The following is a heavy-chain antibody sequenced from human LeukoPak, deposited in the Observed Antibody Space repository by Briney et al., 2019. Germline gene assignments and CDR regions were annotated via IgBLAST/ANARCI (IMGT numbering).Heavy chain of an antibody. D-gene: IGHD5-12*01. V-gene: IGHV4-38-2*02. CDR2: IHSSGTT. Sequence: PSETLSLTCTVSGYSISSGHYWGWIRQPPGKRLEWNGSIHSSGTTYYNPTLKSRVIISVDASKNHFSLNLPSVTAADAAVYYCARDLGYSGFDWAPWGQGTLVTVSS. CDR3: ARDLGYSGFDWAP. CDR1: GYSISSGHY. J-gene: IGHJ5*02.